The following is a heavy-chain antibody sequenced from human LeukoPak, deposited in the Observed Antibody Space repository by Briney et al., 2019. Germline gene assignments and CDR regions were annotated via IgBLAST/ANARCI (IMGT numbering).Heavy chain of an antibody. CDR1: GFTFYSYA. CDR3: AKIRSEVVVAATNY. J-gene: IGHJ4*02. Sequence: GGSLRLSCAASGFTFYSYAMSWVRQAPGKGLEWVSAISGSGGSTYYADSVKGRFTISRDNSKDTLFLQMGSLRAEDTAVYYCAKIRSEVVVAATNYWGQGTLVSVSS. V-gene: IGHV3-23*01. CDR2: ISGSGGST. D-gene: IGHD2-15*01.